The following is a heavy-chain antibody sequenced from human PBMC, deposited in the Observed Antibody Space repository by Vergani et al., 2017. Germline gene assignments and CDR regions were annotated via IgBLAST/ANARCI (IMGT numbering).Heavy chain of an antibody. J-gene: IGHJ4*02. CDR1: GGSFSGYY. CDR3: AGGSERFLLWFGESSFGL. Sequence: QVQLQQWGAGLLKPSETLSLTCAVYGGSFSGYYWSWIRPPPGKGLEWIGEINHSGSTNYNPSLKSRVTISVDTSKNQFSLKLSAVTAAETAVYYCAGGSERFLLWFGESSFGLWGQGTLVTVSS. CDR2: INHSGST. D-gene: IGHD3-10*01. V-gene: IGHV4-34*01.